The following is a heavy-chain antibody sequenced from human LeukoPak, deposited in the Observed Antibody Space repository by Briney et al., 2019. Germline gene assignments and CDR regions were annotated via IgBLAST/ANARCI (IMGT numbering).Heavy chain of an antibody. J-gene: IGHJ4*02. Sequence: GWALKLSRAASGFTLSGSALHWVRQASGKGREWVGRIRRKANRYATAYGASVKGRFTIPRDDSKHTAYLQMNSLKTEDTAVYYCTRHGSSSGSYPDYWGQGTLVTVSS. D-gene: IGHD3-10*01. CDR1: GFTLSGSA. CDR2: IRRKANRYAT. V-gene: IGHV3-73*01. CDR3: TRHGSSSGSYPDY.